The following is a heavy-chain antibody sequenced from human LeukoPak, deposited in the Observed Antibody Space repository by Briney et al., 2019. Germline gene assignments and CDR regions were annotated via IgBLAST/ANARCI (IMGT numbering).Heavy chain of an antibody. CDR1: GFTFSSYS. CDR2: ISSSSNYI. CDR3: ARGGRITIFGVVIMRVNWFDP. V-gene: IGHV3-21*01. Sequence: PGGSLRLSCAASGFTFSSYSMNWARQAPGKGLEWVSSISSSSNYIYYADSVKGRFTISRDNAKNSLYLQMNSLRAEDTAVYYCARGGRITIFGVVIMRVNWFDPWGQGTLVTVSS. J-gene: IGHJ5*02. D-gene: IGHD3-3*01.